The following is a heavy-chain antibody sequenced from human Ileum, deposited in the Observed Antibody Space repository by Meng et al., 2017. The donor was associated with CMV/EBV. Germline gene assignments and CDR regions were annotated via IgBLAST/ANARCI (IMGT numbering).Heavy chain of an antibody. D-gene: IGHD3-10*01. J-gene: IGHJ5*02. CDR2: ICGTWTI. Sequence: VHLQEPGPGPLRPSETLSLMCSGSGGSISTYGWNGSRQSAGKRLEWIGRICGTWTIQYNPSFKGRLTLSLDTSKSQFSPRLTPVPGADAAGYFCARRLREVRQRPWANWLTPWGPGILVTVSS. V-gene: IGHV4-4*07. CDR3: ARRLREVRQRPWANWLTP. CDR1: GGSISTYG.